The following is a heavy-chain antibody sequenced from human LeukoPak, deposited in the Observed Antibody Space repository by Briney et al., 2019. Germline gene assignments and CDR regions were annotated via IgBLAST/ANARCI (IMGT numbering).Heavy chain of an antibody. D-gene: IGHD4-17*01. CDR1: GGSISSYY. Sequence: TPSETLSLTCTVSGGSISSYYWSWIRQPAGKGLEWIGRIYTSGSTNYNPSLKSRVTMSVDTSKNQFSPKLSSVTAADTAVYYCARERDYGDANWFDPWGQGTLVTVSS. CDR2: IYTSGST. J-gene: IGHJ5*02. V-gene: IGHV4-4*07. CDR3: ARERDYGDANWFDP.